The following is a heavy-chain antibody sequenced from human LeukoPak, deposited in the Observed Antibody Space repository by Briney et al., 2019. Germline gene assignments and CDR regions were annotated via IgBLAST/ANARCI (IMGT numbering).Heavy chain of an antibody. Sequence: RVSGPTLVKPTQTLTLTCTFSGFSLSTSGVGVGWIRQPPRKALEWLALIYWNDDKRYSPSLKSRLTITKDTSKNQVVLTMTNMDPVDTATYYCAHRRPYCSSTSCYIQYNWFDPWGQGTLVTVSS. D-gene: IGHD2-2*02. CDR2: IYWNDDK. J-gene: IGHJ5*02. CDR1: GFSLSTSGVG. CDR3: AHRRPYCSSTSCYIQYNWFDP. V-gene: IGHV2-5*01.